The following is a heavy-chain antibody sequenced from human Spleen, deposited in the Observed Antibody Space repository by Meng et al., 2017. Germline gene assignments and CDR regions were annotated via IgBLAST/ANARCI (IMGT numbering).Heavy chain of an antibody. V-gene: IGHV1-2*06. D-gene: IGHD6-13*01. CDR3: ARDEDISAAGKLFGDY. CDR2: IDPKNGDT. Sequence: QVQLVQSGAEVKKPGASVKVPCKPSGYNFPDSYIHWVRQAPGQGLEWMGRIDPKNGDTHYAQKFQGRVTMTGDTSISTAYMDLSGLRSDDTAVYYCARDEDISAAGKLFGDYWGQGTLVTVSS. CDR1: GYNFPDSY. J-gene: IGHJ4*02.